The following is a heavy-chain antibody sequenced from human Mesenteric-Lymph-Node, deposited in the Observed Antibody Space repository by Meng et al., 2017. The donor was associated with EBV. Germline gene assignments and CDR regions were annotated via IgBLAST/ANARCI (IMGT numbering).Heavy chain of an antibody. CDR1: GGSIRSNNW. CDR3: ASHTTYSTTGYLFLQH. Sequence: GQLVGAGPGLVKASGTLSLTFTVSGGSIRSNNWWTWVRQPPGKGLGWIGEIFPSGRTNYNPFLKSRVTMSVDKSKDLFSLTLNSVIAADTAVYYCASHTTYSTTGYLFLQHWGQGTLVTVSS. J-gene: IGHJ1*01. D-gene: IGHD3-9*01. V-gene: IGHV4-4*02. CDR2: IFPSGRT.